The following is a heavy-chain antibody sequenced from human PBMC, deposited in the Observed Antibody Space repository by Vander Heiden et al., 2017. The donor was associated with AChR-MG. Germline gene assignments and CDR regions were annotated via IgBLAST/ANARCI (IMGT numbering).Heavy chain of an antibody. V-gene: IGHV1-2*02. CDR3: ARVRITNDSSGYRKNFDY. CDR2: INPDSGGT. CDR1: GYTFTGSY. J-gene: IGHJ4*02. Sequence: QVQLVQSGADGKKPGASGKVSCKACGYTFTGSYMHGVRQAPGQGLEWMGWINPDSGGTNYAQKFQGRVTMTRDTSISTAYMELSRLRSDETAVYDCARVRITNDSSGYRKNFDYWGQGTLVTVSS. D-gene: IGHD3-22*01.